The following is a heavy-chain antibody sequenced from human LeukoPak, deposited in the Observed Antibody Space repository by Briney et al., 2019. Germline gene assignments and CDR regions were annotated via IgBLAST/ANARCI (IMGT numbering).Heavy chain of an antibody. CDR3: ANILGYCSGGSCFTGYDAFDI. J-gene: IGHJ3*02. V-gene: IGHV3-30*02. Sequence: GGSLRLSCAASGFTFSSYGMHWVRQAPGKGLEWVAFIRYDGSNKYYADSVKGRFTISRDNSKNTLYLQMNSLRAEDTAVYYCANILGYCSGGSCFTGYDAFDIWGQGTMVTVSS. CDR2: IRYDGSNK. CDR1: GFTFSSYG. D-gene: IGHD2-15*01.